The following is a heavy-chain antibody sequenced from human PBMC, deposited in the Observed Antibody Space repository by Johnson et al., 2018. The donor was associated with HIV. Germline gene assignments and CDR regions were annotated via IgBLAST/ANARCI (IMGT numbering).Heavy chain of an antibody. D-gene: IGHD1-26*01. CDR2: IGTAGDT. V-gene: IGHV3-13*01. J-gene: IGHJ3*02. CDR3: AKAVKWGVDAFDI. CDR1: GFTFSSYD. Sequence: EVQLVESGGGLVQPGRSLRLSCAASGFTFSSYDMHWVRQATGKGLEWVSAIGTAGDTYYPGSVQGRFTISRDNPKNSLYLQMTTLRVEDTALYYCAKAVKWGVDAFDIWGPGTMVTVSS.